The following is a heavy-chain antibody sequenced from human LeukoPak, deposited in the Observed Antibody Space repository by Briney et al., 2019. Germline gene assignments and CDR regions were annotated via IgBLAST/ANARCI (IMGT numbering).Heavy chain of an antibody. Sequence: ASVKVSCTASQYTFTSYDINWVRQAAGQGLEWMGWMNPNSGNTGYAQKFQGRVSMTRNTSTSTAYMELSSLRSEDTAVYFCARRHYYDTSTGYIGWFDPWGQGTLVTVSS. CDR1: QYTFTSYD. J-gene: IGHJ5*02. CDR3: ARRHYYDTSTGYIGWFDP. CDR2: MNPNSGNT. V-gene: IGHV1-8*01. D-gene: IGHD3-9*01.